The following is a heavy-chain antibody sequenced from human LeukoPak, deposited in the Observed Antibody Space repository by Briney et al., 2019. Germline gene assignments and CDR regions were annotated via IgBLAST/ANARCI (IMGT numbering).Heavy chain of an antibody. CDR3: ATIWFGELPPYYYYYGMDV. Sequence: PSETLPLTCTVSGGSISSSSYYWGWIRQPPGKGLEWIGSIYYSGSTYYNPSLKSRVTISVDTSKNQFSLKLSSVTAADTAVYYCATIWFGELPPYYYYYGMDVWGQGTTVTVSS. CDR1: GGSISSSSYY. CDR2: IYYSGST. J-gene: IGHJ6*02. V-gene: IGHV4-39*01. D-gene: IGHD3-10*01.